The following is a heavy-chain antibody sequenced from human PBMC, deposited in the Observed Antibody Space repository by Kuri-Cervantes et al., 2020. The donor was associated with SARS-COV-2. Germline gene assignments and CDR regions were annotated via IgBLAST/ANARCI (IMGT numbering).Heavy chain of an antibody. Sequence: ESLKISCAASGFTFSSYSMNWVRQAPGKGLEWVSYISSSSSTIYYADSVKGRFTISRDNAKNSLYLQMNSLRAEDTAVYYCARGRYDFDYWGQGTLVTVSS. D-gene: IGHD3-22*01. V-gene: IGHV3-48*01. CDR2: ISSSSSTI. J-gene: IGHJ4*02. CDR3: ARGRYDFDY. CDR1: GFTFSSYS.